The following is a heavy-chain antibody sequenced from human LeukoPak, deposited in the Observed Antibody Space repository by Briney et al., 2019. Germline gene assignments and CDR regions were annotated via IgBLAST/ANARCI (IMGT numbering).Heavy chain of an antibody. D-gene: IGHD6-13*01. CDR3: ARGLASSSYY. Sequence: PSETLSLTCAVYGGSFSGYYWSWIRQPPRKGLEWIGEINHSGSTNYNPSLKSRVTISVDTSKNQFSLKLSSVTAADTAVYYCARGLASSSYYWGQGTLVTVSS. CDR1: GGSFSGYY. CDR2: INHSGST. V-gene: IGHV4-34*01. J-gene: IGHJ4*02.